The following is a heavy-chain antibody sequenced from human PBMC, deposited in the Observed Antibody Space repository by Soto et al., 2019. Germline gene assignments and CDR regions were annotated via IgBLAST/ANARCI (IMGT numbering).Heavy chain of an antibody. CDR3: ARAATMVRGVPFDY. V-gene: IGHV1-18*01. CDR1: GYTFTRYG. D-gene: IGHD3-10*01. CDR2: ISGYNGDT. Sequence: ASVKVSCKASGYTFTRYGISWVRQAPGQGLEWMGWISGYNGDTNYAQKLQGRVTMTTDTSTSTAYMELRSLRSDDTAVYYCARAATMVRGVPFDYWGQGTLVTVSS. J-gene: IGHJ4*02.